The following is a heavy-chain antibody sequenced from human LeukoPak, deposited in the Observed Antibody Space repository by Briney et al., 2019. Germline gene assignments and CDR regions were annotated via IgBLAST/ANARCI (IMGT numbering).Heavy chain of an antibody. CDR3: ARGGGLGV. CDR1: GFTFSSCA. D-gene: IGHD3-16*01. CDR2: IIDSGNSI. J-gene: IGHJ6*02. V-gene: IGHV3-23*01. Sequence: GGSLRLSCAASGFTFSSCAMSWVRQAPGKGLEWVSTIIDSGNSIYYADSAEGRFTISRDNAKNSLYLQMSNLRAEDTAVYFCARGGGLGVWGQGATVTVSS.